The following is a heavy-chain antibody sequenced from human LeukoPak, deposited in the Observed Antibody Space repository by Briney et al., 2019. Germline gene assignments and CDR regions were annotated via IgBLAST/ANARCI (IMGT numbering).Heavy chain of an antibody. CDR3: ARTTNDLAFDI. CDR2: IYSGGST. D-gene: IGHD1-1*01. V-gene: IGHV3-53*01. CDR1: GFTVSSNY. J-gene: IGHJ3*02. Sequence: SGGSLRLSCAASGFTVSSNYMSWVRQAPGKGLEWVSVIYSGGSTYYADSVKGQFTISRDNSKNTLYLQMNSLRAEDTAVYYCARTTNDLAFDIWGQGTMVTVSS.